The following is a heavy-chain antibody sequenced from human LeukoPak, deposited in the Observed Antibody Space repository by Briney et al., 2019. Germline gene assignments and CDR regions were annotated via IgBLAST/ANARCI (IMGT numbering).Heavy chain of an antibody. CDR2: ISGSGGST. CDR1: GFTFSSYA. J-gene: IGHJ4*02. Sequence: GGSLRLSCAASGFTFSSYAMSWVRQAPGKGLEWVSAISGSGGSTYYADSVKGRFTISRDNSKNTLYLQMNSLRAEDTAVYYCAKAYWRDLISGSYGGGYYFDYWGQGTLVTVSS. V-gene: IGHV3-23*01. D-gene: IGHD1-26*01. CDR3: AKAYWRDLISGSYGGGYYFDY.